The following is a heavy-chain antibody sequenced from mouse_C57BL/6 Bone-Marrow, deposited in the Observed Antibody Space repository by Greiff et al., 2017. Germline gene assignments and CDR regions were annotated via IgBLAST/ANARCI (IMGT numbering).Heavy chain of an antibody. J-gene: IGHJ3*01. D-gene: IGHD1-1*01. Sequence: VQLQQSGPELVKPGASVKISCKASGYTFTDYYMNWVKQSHGQSLEWIGDINPNNGGTSYNQKFKGKATLTVDKSSSTAYMELRSLTSEDSAVYYCASDYGSSRFAYWGQGTLVTVSA. CDR2: INPNNGGT. V-gene: IGHV1-26*01. CDR3: ASDYGSSRFAY. CDR1: GYTFTDYY.